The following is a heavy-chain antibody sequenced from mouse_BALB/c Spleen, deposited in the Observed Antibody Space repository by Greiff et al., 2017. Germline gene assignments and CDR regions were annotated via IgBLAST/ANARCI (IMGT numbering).Heavy chain of an antibody. CDR1: GYSITSDYA. Sequence: EVKVEESGPGLVKPSQSLSLTCTVTGYSITSDYAWYWIRQFPGNKLEWMGYISYSGSTSYNPSLKSRIPITRDTSKNQFFLQLNSVTTEDTSTYYCARRNDEYYDVGAMDYWGQGTSVTVSS. CDR2: ISYSGST. J-gene: IGHJ4*01. V-gene: IGHV3-2*02. D-gene: IGHD2-3*01. CDR3: ARRNDEYYDVGAMDY.